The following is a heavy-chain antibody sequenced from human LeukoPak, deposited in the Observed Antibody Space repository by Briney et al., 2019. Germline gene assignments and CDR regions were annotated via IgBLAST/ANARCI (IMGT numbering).Heavy chain of an antibody. CDR1: GASISSCGYY. D-gene: IGHD1-26*01. Sequence: PSETLSLTCTVSGASISSCGYYWSWIRQHPGKGLEWIGYIYYSGSTNYNPSLNGRVIISLVTSKNQFSLKLSNVTAANTAVYYCAREEARRGSYLFDYRGQGTRVTVSS. V-gene: IGHV4-31*03. CDR2: IYYSGST. J-gene: IGHJ4*02. CDR3: AREEARRGSYLFDY.